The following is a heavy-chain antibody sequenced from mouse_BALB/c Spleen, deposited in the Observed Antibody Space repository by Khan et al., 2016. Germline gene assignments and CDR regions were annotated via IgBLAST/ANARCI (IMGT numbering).Heavy chain of an antibody. D-gene: IGHD1-1*01. V-gene: IGHV1-15*01. CDR1: GYTFTDYE. J-gene: IGHJ3*01. Sequence: QVRLQQSGAELVRPGASVTLSCKASGYTFTDYEMHWVKQTPVHGLEWIGSIDPQTGGTAYNQKFKGKATLTADKSSPTAYMEFRSLTSEDSAVYYCTRGGLYHGSSSFAYWGQGTLVTVSA. CDR3: TRGGLYHGSSSFAY. CDR2: IDPQTGGT.